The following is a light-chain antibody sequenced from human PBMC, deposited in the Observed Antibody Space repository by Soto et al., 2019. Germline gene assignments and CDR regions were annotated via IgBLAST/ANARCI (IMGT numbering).Light chain of an antibody. J-gene: IGKJ2*01. CDR3: QQYYSTPPYT. CDR2: WAS. V-gene: IGKV4-1*01. CDR1: QSVLYSSNNKNY. Sequence: DIVMTQSPDSLAVSLGERATINCKSSQSVLYSSNNKNYLAWYRQKPGQPPKLLIYWASIRKSGVPDRISGSGSGTDFTLTISSLQAEDVAVYYCQQYYSTPPYTFGQGTKLEIK.